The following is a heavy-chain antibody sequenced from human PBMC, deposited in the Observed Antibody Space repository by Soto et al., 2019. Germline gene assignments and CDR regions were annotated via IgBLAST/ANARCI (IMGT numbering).Heavy chain of an antibody. J-gene: IGHJ4*02. D-gene: IGHD2-2*01. CDR3: AKSSTSSLNDFDY. Sequence: GESLKISCAASGFTFSSYAMSWVRQAPGKGLEWVSAISGSGGSTYYADSVKGRFTISRDNSKNTLYLQMNSLRAEDTAVYYCAKSSTSSLNDFDYWGQGTLVTVSS. CDR1: GFTFSSYA. CDR2: ISGSGGST. V-gene: IGHV3-23*01.